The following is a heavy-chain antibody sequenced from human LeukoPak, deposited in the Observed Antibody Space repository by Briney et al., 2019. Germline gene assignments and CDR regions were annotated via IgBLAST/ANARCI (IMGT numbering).Heavy chain of an antibody. J-gene: IGHJ4*02. CDR1: GFTVDDYA. CDR3: ARAAPLTWTVDY. D-gene: IGHD3/OR15-3a*01. Sequence: PGGSLRLSRAASGFTVDDYAMHWVRQAPGRGLEWVSLISGDGGSTYYTDSVKGRFTISRDNSKNSLYLQLNSLRTEDTALYYCARAAPLTWTVDYWGQGTLVTVSS. V-gene: IGHV3-43*02. CDR2: ISGDGGST.